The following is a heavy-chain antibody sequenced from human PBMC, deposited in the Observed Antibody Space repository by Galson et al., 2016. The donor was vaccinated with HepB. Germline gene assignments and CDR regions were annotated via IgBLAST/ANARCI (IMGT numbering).Heavy chain of an antibody. V-gene: IGHV3-21*01. CDR3: AREPEDSYGYGVDY. D-gene: IGHD5-18*01. J-gene: IGHJ4*02. CDR1: GFSFSGYY. CDR2: ISGITNDK. Sequence: SLRLSCAASGFSFSGYYMNWVRQAPGKGREWISSISGITNDKYYADPVKGRFTISRDNAKKSLYLQMNNLIADDTAVYYCAREPEDSYGYGVDYWGQGTLVTVSS.